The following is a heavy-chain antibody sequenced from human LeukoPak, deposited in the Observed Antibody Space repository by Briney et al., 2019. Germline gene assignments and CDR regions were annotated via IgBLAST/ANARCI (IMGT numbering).Heavy chain of an antibody. CDR1: GYTFTGYY. V-gene: IGHV1-2*02. CDR3: ARGHYQGIVGARRYDY. J-gene: IGHJ4*02. Sequence: GASVKVSCKASGYTFTGYYMHWVRQAPGQGLEWMGWINPNSGGTNYAQKFQGRVTMTRDTSTSTVYMELSSLRSEDTAVYYCARGHYQGIVGARRYDYWGQGTLVTVSS. D-gene: IGHD1-26*01. CDR2: INPNSGGT.